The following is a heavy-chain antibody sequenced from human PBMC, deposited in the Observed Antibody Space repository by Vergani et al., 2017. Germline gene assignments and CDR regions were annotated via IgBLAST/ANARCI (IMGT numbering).Heavy chain of an antibody. Sequence: QVQLQESGPGLVKPSETLSLTCTVSGGSISSYYWSWIRQPPGKGLEWIGYIYYSGSTNYNPSLKSRVTISVDTSKNQFSLKLSSVTAADTAVYYCARVGPSTYYDILTGYPLHYYYYMDVWGKGP. J-gene: IGHJ6*03. CDR3: ARVGPSTYYDILTGYPLHYYYYMDV. V-gene: IGHV4-59*01. CDR1: GGSISSYY. CDR2: IYYSGST. D-gene: IGHD3-9*01.